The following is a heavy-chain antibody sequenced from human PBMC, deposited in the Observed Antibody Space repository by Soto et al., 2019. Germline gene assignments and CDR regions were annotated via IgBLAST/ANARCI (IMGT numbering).Heavy chain of an antibody. CDR1: GFTFSNHW. CDR2: ISEEGTEK. J-gene: IGHJ5*02. Sequence: EVQLVESGGTLVQPGGSLRLSCAASGFTFSNHWMTWVRQAPGKGLERVASISEEGTEKHYGDSVRGRFTVSRDNAENSLYLQMTRVSGEDKATYKWARIGREFGGSLSWGQGTLVTVST. D-gene: IGHD3-10*01. V-gene: IGHV3-7*01. CDR3: ARIGREFGGSLS.